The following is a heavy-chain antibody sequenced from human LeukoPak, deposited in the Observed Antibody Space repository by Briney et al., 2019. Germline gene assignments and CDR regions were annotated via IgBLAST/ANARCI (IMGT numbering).Heavy chain of an antibody. CDR3: ATLGEDKTDAPFDY. CDR2: INPITGGT. Sequence: GASVKVSCKASGYTFIDYYIHWIRQAPGQGLEWMGRINPITGGTDYAQKFQRKVSMTRDTSISTAYMELNRLRSDDTAVYYCATLGEDKTDAPFDYWGQGTLVTVSS. J-gene: IGHJ4*02. V-gene: IGHV1-2*06. CDR1: GYTFIDYY. D-gene: IGHD3-16*01.